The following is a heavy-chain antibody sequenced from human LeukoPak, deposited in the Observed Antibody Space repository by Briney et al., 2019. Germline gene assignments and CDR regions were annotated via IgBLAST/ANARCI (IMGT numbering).Heavy chain of an antibody. J-gene: IGHJ4*02. CDR1: GGSLHRSF. Sequence: PSETLSLTCIVSGGSLHRSFWSWVRQPPGKGLEWIGHVYSSGTTDYSPSLKSRLAISIDASRNQFSLRLASVTAADTAIYYCGRRPAVDGPIDNWGQGTLVAVSS. CDR3: GRRPAVDGPIDN. D-gene: IGHD3/OR15-3a*01. V-gene: IGHV4-59*01. CDR2: VYSSGTT.